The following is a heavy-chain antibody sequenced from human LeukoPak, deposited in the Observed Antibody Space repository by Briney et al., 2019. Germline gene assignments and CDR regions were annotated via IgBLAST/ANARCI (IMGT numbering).Heavy chain of an antibody. CDR2: ISSSSSYI. D-gene: IGHD3-3*01. Sequence: GGSLRLSCAASGFTFSSYSMNWVRQAPGKGLEWVSSISSSSSYIYYADSVKGRFTISRDDAKNSLYLQMNSLRAEDTAVYYCARDPGYDFWSGYSPPPYYYYYGMDVWGQGTTVTVSS. J-gene: IGHJ6*02. CDR3: ARDPGYDFWSGYSPPPYYYYYGMDV. V-gene: IGHV3-21*01. CDR1: GFTFSSYS.